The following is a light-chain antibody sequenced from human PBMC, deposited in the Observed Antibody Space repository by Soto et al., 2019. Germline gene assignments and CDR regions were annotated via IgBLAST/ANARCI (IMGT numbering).Light chain of an antibody. CDR2: DVS. CDR3: SSYTARSPL. Sequence: QSALTQPASVSGSPGQSITISCTGTSSDVGAYNYVSWYQQHPGKAPKLMIYDVSSRPSGVSNRFSGSKSGNTASLTISGLQAEDEADYYCSSYTARSPLFGGGTKLTVL. V-gene: IGLV2-14*03. J-gene: IGLJ2*01. CDR1: SSDVGAYNY.